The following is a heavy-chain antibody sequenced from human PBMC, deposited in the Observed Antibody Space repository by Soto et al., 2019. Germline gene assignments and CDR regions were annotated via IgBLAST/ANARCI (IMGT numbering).Heavy chain of an antibody. D-gene: IGHD2-2*01. V-gene: IGHV3-23*01. CDR3: AKVTSARVFYFGLDV. Sequence: PGGSLRLSCTASGFTFSSYAMSWFRQAPGKGLEWVSIISGSAGRTYYADSVKGRFTVSRDNSKNTLYLQMNSLRAEDTAVYYCAKVTSARVFYFGLDVWGQGTTVTV. J-gene: IGHJ6*02. CDR2: ISGSAGRT. CDR1: GFTFSSYA.